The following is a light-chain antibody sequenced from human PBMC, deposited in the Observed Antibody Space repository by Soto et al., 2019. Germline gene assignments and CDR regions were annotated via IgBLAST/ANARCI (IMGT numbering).Light chain of an antibody. Sequence: QSVLTQPPSVSADPGQKVTISCSGSSSNIGGNSVSWYQQLPGTAPKLLIYDDDKRPSGIPDRFSGSMSGTSATLGITGFQTGDEADYYCGSWDSSLSAYVFATGTKVT. J-gene: IGLJ1*01. CDR3: GSWDSSLSAYV. V-gene: IGLV1-51*01. CDR1: SSNIGGNS. CDR2: DDD.